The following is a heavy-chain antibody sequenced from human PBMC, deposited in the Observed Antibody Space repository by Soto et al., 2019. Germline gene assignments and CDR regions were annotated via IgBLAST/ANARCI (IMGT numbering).Heavy chain of an antibody. V-gene: IGHV1-3*01. D-gene: IGHD6-13*01. Sequence: QVQLVQSGAEVKKPGASVKISCKASGYTFTNYAMHWVRQAPGQRLEWMGWINAGNGNTKYSQKFQGRVTITRDTSASTAYMELSSLRSEDAAVYYCARSTGIADWGDYWGQGTLVTVSS. J-gene: IGHJ4*02. CDR3: ARSTGIADWGDY. CDR2: INAGNGNT. CDR1: GYTFTNYA.